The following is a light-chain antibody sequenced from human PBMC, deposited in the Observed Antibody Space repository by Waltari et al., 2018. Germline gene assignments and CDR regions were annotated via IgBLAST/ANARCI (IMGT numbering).Light chain of an antibody. CDR2: GDS. CDR3: STWDSSLSAQV. J-gene: IGLJ2*01. V-gene: IGLV1-36*01. Sequence: QSALTQEASVSGAVGQKVTLSCTGNSNNLGTFAVGWYQQISHGAPKTVMFGDSLSSGIPGRFSGSRSGTTASLTISGLQPEDEADYYCSTWDSSLSAQVFGGGTKLTVL. CDR1: SNNLGTFA.